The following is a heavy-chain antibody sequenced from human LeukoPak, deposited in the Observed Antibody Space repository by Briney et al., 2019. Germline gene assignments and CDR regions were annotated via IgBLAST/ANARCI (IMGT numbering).Heavy chain of an antibody. V-gene: IGHV4-59*08. CDR1: GGSISSYY. CDR2: IYYSGST. CDR3: ARRSYYDSRGYYGPNWFDP. Sequence: SSETLSLTCTVSGGSISSYYWSWIRQSPGKGLEWIGYIYYSGSTNYNPSLKSRVTIPVDTSKNQFSLKLSSVTAADTAVYYCARRSYYDSRGYYGPNWFDPWGQGTLVTVSS. J-gene: IGHJ5*02. D-gene: IGHD3-22*01.